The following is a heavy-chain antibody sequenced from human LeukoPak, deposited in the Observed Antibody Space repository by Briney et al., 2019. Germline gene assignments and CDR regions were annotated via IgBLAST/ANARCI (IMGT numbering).Heavy chain of an antibody. Sequence: SGGSLRLSCAASGFTFSDYYMDWVRQAPGEGLEWVGRTRNRANSYTTEYAASVKGRFTISRDDSKNSLYLQMMSLETEDTAVYYCTSIVGGRSFDYWGQGTLVTVSS. CDR1: GFTFSDYY. V-gene: IGHV3-72*01. CDR2: TRNRANSYTT. D-gene: IGHD1-26*01. CDR3: TSIVGGRSFDY. J-gene: IGHJ4*02.